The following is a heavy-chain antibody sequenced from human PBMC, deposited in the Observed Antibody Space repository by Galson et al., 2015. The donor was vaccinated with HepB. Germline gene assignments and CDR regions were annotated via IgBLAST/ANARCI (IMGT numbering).Heavy chain of an antibody. CDR3: AKDYDSTGYKWGIIEN. D-gene: IGHD3-22*01. Sequence: SLRLSCAASGYTFSSYTMHWVRQAPGKGLEWVAFIRSDGSIEYYGDSVKGRFTFSRDNSKNTLYLQMNSLRAEDTALYYCAKDYDSTGYKWGIIENWGQGTLVTVSS. CDR1: GYTFSSYT. J-gene: IGHJ4*02. CDR2: IRSDGSIE. V-gene: IGHV3-30*02.